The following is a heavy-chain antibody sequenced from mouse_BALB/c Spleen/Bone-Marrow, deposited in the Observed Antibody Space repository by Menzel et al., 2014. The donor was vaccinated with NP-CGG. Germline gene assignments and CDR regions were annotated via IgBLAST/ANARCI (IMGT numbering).Heavy chain of an antibody. J-gene: IGHJ3*01. V-gene: IGHV4-1*02. CDR2: INPDSSTI. CDR1: GFDFSRYW. D-gene: IGHD2-3*01. Sequence: EVMLVESGGGLVHPGGSLKLSCAASGFDFSRYWMGWVRQAPGKGLEWIGEINPDSSTINYTPSLKDKFIISRDNAKKTLYLQMSKVRSEDTALYYCSRLGYYGGFAYWGQGTLVTVSA. CDR3: SRLGYYGGFAY.